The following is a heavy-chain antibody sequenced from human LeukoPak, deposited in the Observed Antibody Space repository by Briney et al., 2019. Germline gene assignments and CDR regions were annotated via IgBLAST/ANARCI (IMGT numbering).Heavy chain of an antibody. CDR2: ISGSGGST. CDR1: GFTFSRYA. J-gene: IGHJ4*02. V-gene: IGHV3-23*01. Sequence: GGSLRLSCAASGFTFSRYAMNWVRQAPGKGLEWVSAISGSGGSTYYVDSVKGRFTISRDNSKNTLYVQVNSLGTEDTAAYYCAKGSYYDSSGSFYFDYWGQGTLVTVSS. D-gene: IGHD3-22*01. CDR3: AKGSYYDSSGSFYFDY.